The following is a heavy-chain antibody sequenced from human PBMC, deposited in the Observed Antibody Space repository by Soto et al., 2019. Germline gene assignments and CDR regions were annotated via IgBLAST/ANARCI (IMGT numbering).Heavy chain of an antibody. CDR2: INTNTGNP. Sequence: GASVKVSCKASGYTFTSYAMNWVRQAPGQGLEWMGWINTNTGNPTYAQGFTGRFVFSLDTSVSTAYLQICSLKAEDTAVYYCARDSPAGFGDAFDIWGQGTMVTVSS. CDR3: ARDSPAGFGDAFDI. V-gene: IGHV7-4-1*01. D-gene: IGHD1-1*01. J-gene: IGHJ3*02. CDR1: GYTFTSYA.